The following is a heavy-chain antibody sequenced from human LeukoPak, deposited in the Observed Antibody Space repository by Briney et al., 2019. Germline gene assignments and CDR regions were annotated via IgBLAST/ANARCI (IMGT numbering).Heavy chain of an antibody. V-gene: IGHV4-59*01. J-gene: IGHJ3*02. CDR1: GGSISSYY. D-gene: IGHD3-10*01. Sequence: PSETLSLTCTVSGGSISSYYWSWIRQPPGKGLEWIGYIYYSGSTNYNPSLKSRVTISVDTSKNQFSLKLSSVTAADTAVYYCARDTRITMVRGVPPSDAFDIWGQGTMVTVSS. CDR3: ARDTRITMVRGVPPSDAFDI. CDR2: IYYSGST.